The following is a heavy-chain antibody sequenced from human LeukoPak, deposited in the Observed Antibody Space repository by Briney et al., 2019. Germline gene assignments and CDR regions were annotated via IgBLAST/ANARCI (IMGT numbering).Heavy chain of an antibody. V-gene: IGHV3-21*06. CDR2: ISSNSENV. J-gene: IGHJ4*02. Sequence: GGSLRLSCAASGFGLSSYNVNWVRQAPGMGLEWVSYISSNSENVFYGDSVQGRFTISRDNAENSLFLQMNSLRAEDTAVYYCARDYVWGSYRPFDYWGQGTLVTVSS. CDR3: ARDYVWGSYRPFDY. D-gene: IGHD3-16*02. CDR1: GFGLSSYN.